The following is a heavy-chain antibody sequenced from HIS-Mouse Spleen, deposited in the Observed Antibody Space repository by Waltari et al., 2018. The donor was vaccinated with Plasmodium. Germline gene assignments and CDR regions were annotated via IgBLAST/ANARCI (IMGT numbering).Heavy chain of an antibody. D-gene: IGHD3-3*01. Sequence: EVQLVESGGGLVKPGGSLRISCGASGFTVSIHSLNWVRQATGKGLAWVSSISSSSSYIYYADSVKGRFTISRDNAKNSLYLQMNSLRAEDTAVYYCARDTRLEVRSYWYFDLWGRGTLVTVSS. J-gene: IGHJ2*01. V-gene: IGHV3-21*01. CDR2: ISSSSSYI. CDR1: GFTVSIHS. CDR3: ARDTRLEVRSYWYFDL.